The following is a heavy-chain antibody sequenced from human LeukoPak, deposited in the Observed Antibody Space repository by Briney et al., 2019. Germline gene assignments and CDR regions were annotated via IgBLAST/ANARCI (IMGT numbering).Heavy chain of an antibody. J-gene: IGHJ6*02. V-gene: IGHV6-1*01. Sequence: SQTLSLTCAISGDSVSSNSAAWNWIRRSPSRGLEWLGRTYYRSKWYNDYAVSVKSRITINPDTSKNQFSLQLNSVTPEDTAVYYCARVAAAATYYYYGMDVWGQGTTVTVSS. CDR2: TYYRSKWYN. D-gene: IGHD6-13*01. CDR1: GDSVSSNSAA. CDR3: ARVAAAATYYYYGMDV.